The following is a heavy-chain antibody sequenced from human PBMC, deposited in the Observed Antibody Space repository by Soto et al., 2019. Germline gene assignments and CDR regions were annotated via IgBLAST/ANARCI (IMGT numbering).Heavy chain of an antibody. CDR2: VSFDSKNK. D-gene: IGHD4-4*01. J-gene: IGHJ6*02. CDR1: GFSFDSYS. CDR3: AKESVEATYSFYGMDV. Sequence: LVESGGGVVQPGRSLTLSCAGSGFSFDSYSMHWVRQAPGKGLEWVTTVSFDSKNKYYIDSVEGRFTISRANSKNMLYLQINSLTHEDTAVYYCAKESVEATYSFYGMDVWGPGTTVTVSS. V-gene: IGHV3-30*18.